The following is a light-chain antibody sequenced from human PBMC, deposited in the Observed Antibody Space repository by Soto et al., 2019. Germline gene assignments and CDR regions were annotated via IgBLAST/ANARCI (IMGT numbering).Light chain of an antibody. J-gene: IGKJ1*01. V-gene: IGKV3-15*01. CDR1: QSVSSN. CDR3: QQYNNWT. Sequence: EIVMTQSPATLSVSPGERATLSCRASQSVSSNLAWYQQKPGQAPRLLIYGASTRATGIPVRFSGSGSGTEFTLTISSLQSEDFAVYYCQQYNNWTFGQGTKVEIK. CDR2: GAS.